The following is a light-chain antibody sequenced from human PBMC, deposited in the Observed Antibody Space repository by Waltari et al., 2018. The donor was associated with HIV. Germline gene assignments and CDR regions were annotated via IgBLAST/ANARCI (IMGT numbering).Light chain of an antibody. V-gene: IGLV8-61*01. CDR2: STN. CDR1: PGSFSASYC. CDR3: SLYMGGGIWV. Sequence: QTVVTQEPSFSVSPGGTVTLTCGLSPGSFSASYCPSLYQQTPGQAPRTLIYSTNTRSSGVPDRFSGSILGNKAALTITGAQADDESVYYCSLYMGGGIWVFGGGTKLTVL. J-gene: IGLJ3*02.